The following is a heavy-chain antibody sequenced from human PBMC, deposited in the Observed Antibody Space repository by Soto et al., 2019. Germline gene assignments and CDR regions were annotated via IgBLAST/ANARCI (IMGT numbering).Heavy chain of an antibody. CDR3: ARDWIQLWFSRYYYYGMDV. CDR2: INHSGST. Sequence: SETLSLTCAVYGGSFSVYYWSWILQPPGKGLEWIGEINHSGSTNYNPSLKSRVTISVDTSKNQFSLKLSSVTAADTAVYYCARDWIQLWFSRYYYYGMDVWGQGTTVTVSS. J-gene: IGHJ6*02. V-gene: IGHV4-34*01. D-gene: IGHD5-18*01. CDR1: GGSFSVYY.